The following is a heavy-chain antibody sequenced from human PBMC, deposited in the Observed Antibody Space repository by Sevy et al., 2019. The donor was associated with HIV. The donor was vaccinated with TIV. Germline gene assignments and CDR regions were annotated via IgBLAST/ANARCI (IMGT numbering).Heavy chain of an antibody. CDR1: GGPISSYY. Sequence: SETLSLTCTVSGGPISSYYWSWIRQPPGKGLEWIGYIYYSGSTNYNPSLKSRVTISVDTSKNQFSLKLSSVTAADTAVYYCARGHYDFWSGQTWYYYYGMDVWGQGTTVTVSS. D-gene: IGHD3-3*01. V-gene: IGHV4-59*01. CDR2: IYYSGST. CDR3: ARGHYDFWSGQTWYYYYGMDV. J-gene: IGHJ6*02.